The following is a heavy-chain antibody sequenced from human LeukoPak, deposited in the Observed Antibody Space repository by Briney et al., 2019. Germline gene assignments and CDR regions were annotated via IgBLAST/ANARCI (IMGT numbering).Heavy chain of an antibody. CDR3: ARVRRGIVVLDP. Sequence: GGSLRLSCAASGFTLSSYWMHWVRQAPGKGLVWVSRINSDGSSTSYADSVKGRFTISRDNAKNTLYLQMNSLRAEDTAVYYCARVRRGIVVLDPWGQGTLVTVSS. J-gene: IGHJ5*02. CDR2: INSDGSST. V-gene: IGHV3-74*01. CDR1: GFTLSSYW. D-gene: IGHD2-21*01.